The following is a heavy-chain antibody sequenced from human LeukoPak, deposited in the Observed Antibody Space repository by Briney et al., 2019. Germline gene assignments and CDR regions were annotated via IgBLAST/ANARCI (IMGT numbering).Heavy chain of an antibody. D-gene: IGHD2-2*01. CDR1: GFTFSSYS. Sequence: GGSLRLSCAASGFTFSSYSMNWVRQAPGKGLEWVSSISSSSSYIYYADSVKGRFTISRDNAKNSLYLQMNSLRAEDTAVYYCARDLQDIVVVPAAPPAYYYYYYMDVWGKGTTVTVSS. V-gene: IGHV3-21*01. CDR3: ARDLQDIVVVPAAPPAYYYYYYMDV. J-gene: IGHJ6*03. CDR2: ISSSSSYI.